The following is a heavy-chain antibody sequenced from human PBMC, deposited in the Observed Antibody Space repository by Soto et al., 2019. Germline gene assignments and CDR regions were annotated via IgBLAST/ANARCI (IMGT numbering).Heavy chain of an antibody. D-gene: IGHD2-21*02. V-gene: IGHV1-46*03. Sequence: ASVKVSCKASGYTFTSYYMHWLRQAPGQGLEWMGIINPSGGSTSYAQKFQGRVTMTRDTSTSTVYMELSSLRSEDTAVYYCARSEGDPGIDYWGQGTLVTVPQ. J-gene: IGHJ4*02. CDR2: INPSGGST. CDR3: ARSEGDPGIDY. CDR1: GYTFTSYY.